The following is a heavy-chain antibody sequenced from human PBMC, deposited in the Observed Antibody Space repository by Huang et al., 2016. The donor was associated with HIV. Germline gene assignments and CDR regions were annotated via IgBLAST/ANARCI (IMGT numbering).Heavy chain of an antibody. CDR1: GGSITSSSYY. CDR3: ARHFSYYDSSGYTPWDAFDI. D-gene: IGHD3-22*01. CDR2: IDYSGST. V-gene: IGHV4-39*01. Sequence: QLQLQGSGPGLVKPSETLSLTCTVSGGSITSSSYYWGWIRQPPGQGLEWVGSIDYSGSTCHNPAHKGRVTVSVDTSKNQFSLKLSSVTAADTAVYYCARHFSYYDSSGYTPWDAFDIWGQGTMVTVSS. J-gene: IGHJ3*02.